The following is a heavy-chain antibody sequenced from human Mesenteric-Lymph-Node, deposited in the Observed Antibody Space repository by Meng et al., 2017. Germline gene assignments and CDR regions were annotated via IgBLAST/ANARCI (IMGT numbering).Heavy chain of an antibody. D-gene: IGHD6-13*01. Sequence: SETLSLTCTVSGGSISSGSYYWSWIRQPAGKGLEWIGRIYTSGSTNYNPSLKSRVTISVDTSKNQFSLKATYVTAADTAIYYCARGGRSSWYLDYLGQGMLVTVSS. CDR1: GGSISSGSYY. CDR3: ARGGRSSWYLDY. J-gene: IGHJ4*02. V-gene: IGHV4-61*02. CDR2: IYTSGST.